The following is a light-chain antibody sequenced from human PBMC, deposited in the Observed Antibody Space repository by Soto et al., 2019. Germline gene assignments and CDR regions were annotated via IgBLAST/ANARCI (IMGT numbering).Light chain of an antibody. Sequence: QSVLTQPASVSGSPGQSITISCNENSSDVGSYNLVSWYQQHPGKAPKLMIYEGSKRPSGASNRFSGSKSGNTASLTISGLQAEDEADYYCCSYAGSSTVVFGGGTKVTVL. CDR2: EGS. J-gene: IGLJ2*01. CDR3: CSYAGSSTVV. V-gene: IGLV2-23*01. CDR1: SSDVGSYNL.